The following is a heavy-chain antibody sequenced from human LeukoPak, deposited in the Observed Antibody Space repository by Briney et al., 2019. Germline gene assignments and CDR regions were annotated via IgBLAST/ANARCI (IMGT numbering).Heavy chain of an antibody. V-gene: IGHV3-23*01. CDR2: ISGSGDST. J-gene: IGHJ4*01. CDR1: GFTFSNYA. Sequence: GGSLRLSCAASGFTFSNYAMRWVRQAPGKGLEWVSGISGSGDSTYYADSVKGRFTISRDNSKNTLYLQMNSLRAEDTAVYYCAKGDKPVIAMVKFDYWGHGTLVTVSS. CDR3: AKGDKPVIAMVKFDY. D-gene: IGHD5-18*01.